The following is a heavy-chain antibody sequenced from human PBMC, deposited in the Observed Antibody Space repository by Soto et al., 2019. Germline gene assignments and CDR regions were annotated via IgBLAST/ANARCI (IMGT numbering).Heavy chain of an antibody. CDR3: AIRYGSCFDY. Sequence: QVQLQESGPGLVKPSETLSLTCTVSGGSVSGYYWSWIRQTPGKGLEWIGYIYYSGSTNYNPHQKIRVTISADTSKTQFSLKLSSVNAADPARYYCAIRYGSCFDYWGQGTLVTVSS. CDR2: IYYSGST. V-gene: IGHV4-59*08. J-gene: IGHJ4*02. D-gene: IGHD3-16*02. CDR1: GGSVSGYY.